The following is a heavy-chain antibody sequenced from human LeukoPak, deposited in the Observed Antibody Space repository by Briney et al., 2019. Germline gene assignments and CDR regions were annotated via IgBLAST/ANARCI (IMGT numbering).Heavy chain of an antibody. V-gene: IGHV3-21*01. CDR3: ARDPALYYDSSGYDFGYYGMDV. CDR2: ISSSSSYI. CDR1: GFTFSSYA. J-gene: IGHJ6*02. D-gene: IGHD3-22*01. Sequence: PGGSLRLSCAASGFTFSSYAMSWVRQAPGKGLEWVSSISSSSSYIYYADSVKGRFTISRDNAKNSLYLQMNSLRAEDTAVYHCARDPALYYDSSGYDFGYYGMDVWGQGTTVTVSS.